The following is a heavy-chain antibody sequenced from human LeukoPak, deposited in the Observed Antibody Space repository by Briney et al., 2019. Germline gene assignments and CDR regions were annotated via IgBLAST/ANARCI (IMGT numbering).Heavy chain of an antibody. V-gene: IGHV4-38-2*02. J-gene: IGHJ4*02. CDR2: IYHSGST. D-gene: IGHD3-10*01. CDR1: GYSISSGYY. Sequence: PSETLSLTYTVSGYSISSGYYWGWIRQPPGKGLEWIGSIYHSGSTYYNPSLKSRVTISVDTSKNQFSLKLSSVTAADTAVYYCASDYSPLGTMVRGVIFDYWGQGTLVTVSS. CDR3: ASDYSPLGTMVRGVIFDY.